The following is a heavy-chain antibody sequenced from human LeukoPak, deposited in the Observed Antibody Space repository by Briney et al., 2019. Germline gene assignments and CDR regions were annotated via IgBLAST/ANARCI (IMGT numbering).Heavy chain of an antibody. Sequence: GGSLRLSCAASGFTFSSYAMSWVRQAPGKGLEWVSVISGSGGSTYYADSVKGRFTISRDNSKNTLFLQMNSLRGEDTAVYYCAREGYYSGMDVWGQGTTVTVSS. V-gene: IGHV3-23*01. CDR2: ISGSGGST. J-gene: IGHJ6*02. CDR1: GFTFSSYA. CDR3: AREGYYSGMDV.